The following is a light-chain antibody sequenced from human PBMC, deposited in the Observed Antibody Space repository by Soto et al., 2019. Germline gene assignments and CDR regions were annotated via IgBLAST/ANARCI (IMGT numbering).Light chain of an antibody. CDR2: AAS. V-gene: IGKV1-39*01. J-gene: IGKJ1*01. Sequence: DTHLAQSPSSLCSSVGACFSNTCRASQSISSYLNWYQQKPGKAPELLIYAASTLQSGVPSRFSGSGSGTDFTLTISCLQSEDFATYYCQQCYSYPRTFGQGTKVDIK. CDR3: QQCYSYPRT. CDR1: QSISSY.